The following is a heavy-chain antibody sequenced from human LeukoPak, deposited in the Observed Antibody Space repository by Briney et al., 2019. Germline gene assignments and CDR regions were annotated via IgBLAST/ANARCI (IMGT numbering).Heavy chain of an antibody. CDR1: GYTFTSYG. Sequence: ASVKVSCKASGYTFTSYGISWVRQAPGRGLEWMGWISAYNGNTNYAQKLQGRVTMTTDTSTSTAYMELRSLRSDDTAVYYCARLSDYVGYYYGMDVWGQGTTVTVSS. D-gene: IGHD4-17*01. J-gene: IGHJ6*02. CDR3: ARLSDYVGYYYGMDV. V-gene: IGHV1-18*01. CDR2: ISAYNGNT.